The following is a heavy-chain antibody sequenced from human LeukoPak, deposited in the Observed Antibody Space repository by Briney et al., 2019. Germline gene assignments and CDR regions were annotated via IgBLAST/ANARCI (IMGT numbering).Heavy chain of an antibody. J-gene: IGHJ4*02. Sequence: GGSLRLSCAASGFTFSSYVMHWVRQAPGKGLEWVAIISYDGSNEYYADSVKGRFTISRDNSKNTLYLQMNSLRAADTAVYYCARDKGPSYLSSFDYWGQGTMVTVSS. CDR2: ISYDGSNE. CDR3: ARDKGPSYLSSFDY. D-gene: IGHD2-2*01. CDR1: GFTFSSYV. V-gene: IGHV3-30*04.